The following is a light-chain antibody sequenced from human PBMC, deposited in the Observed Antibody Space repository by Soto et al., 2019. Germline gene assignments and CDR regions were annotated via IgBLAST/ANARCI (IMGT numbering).Light chain of an antibody. CDR1: QGISNY. V-gene: IGKV1-27*01. J-gene: IGKJ1*01. CDR2: AAS. CDR3: QKYNSAPWT. Sequence: DIPMTQSPSSLSASVGDRVTITCRASQGISNYLAWYQQKPGKVPKLLIYAASTLQSGVPSRFSGSGSGTDFTLTISSLQPEDGATYYCQKYNSAPWTFGPGTKVEIK.